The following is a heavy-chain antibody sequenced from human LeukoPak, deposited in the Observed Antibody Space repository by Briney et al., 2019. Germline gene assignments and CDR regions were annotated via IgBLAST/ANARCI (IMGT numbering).Heavy chain of an antibody. CDR2: INSDGSTT. CDR1: GFTFSSYW. D-gene: IGHD3-16*01. CDR3: ARGGGAWYFDL. Sequence: PAGSLRLSCAASGFTFSSYWMHWVRQAPGKGLVWVSRINSDGSTTSYADSVKGRFNISRDNAKNKLYLQMNSLRAEDTAVYYCARGGGAWYFDLWGRGTLVTVSS. J-gene: IGHJ2*01. V-gene: IGHV3-74*01.